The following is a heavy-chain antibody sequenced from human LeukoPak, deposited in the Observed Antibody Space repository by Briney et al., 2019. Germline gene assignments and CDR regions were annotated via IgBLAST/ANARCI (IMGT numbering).Heavy chain of an antibody. Sequence: ASVKVSCKASGYTFTSYDINWVRQATGQELEWMGWMNPNSGNTGYAQKFQGRVTITRNTSISTAYMELSSLRSEDTAVYYCATMVARGGYCSSSSCYGGFDIWGQGTMVTVSS. CDR2: MNPNSGNT. CDR1: GYTFTSYD. V-gene: IGHV1-8*03. D-gene: IGHD2-2*03. J-gene: IGHJ3*02. CDR3: ATMVARGGYCSSSSCYGGFDI.